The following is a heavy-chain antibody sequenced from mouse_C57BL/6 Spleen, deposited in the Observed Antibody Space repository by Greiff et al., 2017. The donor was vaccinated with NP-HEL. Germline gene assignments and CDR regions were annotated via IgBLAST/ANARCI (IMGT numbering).Heavy chain of an antibody. J-gene: IGHJ3*01. CDR2: ISSGSSTI. CDR1: GFTFSDYG. D-gene: IGHD4-1*02. V-gene: IGHV5-17*01. CDR3: ARPQLGRGTWFAY. Sequence: EVMLVESGGGLVKPGGSLKLSCAASGFTFSDYGMHWVRQAPEKGLEWVAYISSGSSTIYYADTVKGRFTISRDNAKNTLFLQMTSLRSEDTAMYYCARPQLGRGTWFAYWGQGTLVTVSA.